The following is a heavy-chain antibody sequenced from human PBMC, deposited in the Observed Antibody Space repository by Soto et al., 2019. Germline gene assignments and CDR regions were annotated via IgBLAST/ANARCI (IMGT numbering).Heavy chain of an antibody. CDR3: ATAFLGYCGGGSCYQDC. V-gene: IGHV4-59*01. CDR2: IYYSGST. CDR1: GGSISSYY. D-gene: IGHD2-15*01. Sequence: SETLSLTCTVSGGSISSYYWSWIRQPPGKGLEWIGYIYYSGSTNYNPSLKSRVTISVDTSKNQFSLKLSSVTAADTAVYYCATAFLGYCGGGSCYQDCWGKEPLVPFP. J-gene: IGHJ4*02.